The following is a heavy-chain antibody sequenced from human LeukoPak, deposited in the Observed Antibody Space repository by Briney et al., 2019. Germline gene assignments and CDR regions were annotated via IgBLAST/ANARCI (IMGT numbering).Heavy chain of an antibody. CDR1: GGSINSTSYY. CDR2: LSYSGST. Sequence: PSETLSLTCTVSGGSINSTSYYWGWIRQPPGKGLEWIGRLSYSGSTYYNPSLKSRVTISVDTSKNHFSLKLNSVTAADTAVYYCARLTPYSLQVWGQGTLVTVSS. D-gene: IGHD2-15*01. J-gene: IGHJ4*02. V-gene: IGHV4-39*02. CDR3: ARLTPYSLQV.